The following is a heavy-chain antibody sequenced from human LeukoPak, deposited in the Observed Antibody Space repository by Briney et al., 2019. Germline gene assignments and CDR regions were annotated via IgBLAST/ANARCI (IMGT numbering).Heavy chain of an antibody. V-gene: IGHV3-66*01. CDR1: GFTVISNY. Sequence: GGSLRLSFAASGFTVISNYMSWVLQAPGKVPERGSVIYSGGSTYYADSVKGRFTISRDNSKNTLYLQMNSLRAEDTAVYYFFRQRTPYDILTGYYYWGQGTLVTVSS. J-gene: IGHJ4*02. D-gene: IGHD3-9*01. CDR2: IYSGGST. CDR3: FRQRTPYDILTGYYY.